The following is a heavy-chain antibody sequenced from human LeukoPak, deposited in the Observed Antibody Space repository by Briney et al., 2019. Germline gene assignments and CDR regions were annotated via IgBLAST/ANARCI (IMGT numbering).Heavy chain of an antibody. D-gene: IGHD6-13*01. J-gene: IGHJ5*02. Sequence: ASVNVSCKASGYTFNGDYMYWVRPAPGQGLEWMGWINPNTGTTNYAQKFQGRVSMTRDTSITTAYMELHSLTPDDTAVYYCARDGSSRRTFDPWGQGTLVTVSS. V-gene: IGHV1-2*02. CDR3: ARDGSSRRTFDP. CDR2: INPNTGTT. CDR1: GYTFNGDY.